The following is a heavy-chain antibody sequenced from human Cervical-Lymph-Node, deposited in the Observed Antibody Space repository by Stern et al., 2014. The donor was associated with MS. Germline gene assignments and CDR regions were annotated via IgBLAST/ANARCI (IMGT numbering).Heavy chain of an antibody. CDR1: GFTFRNYA. CDR3: AKVQGNYVFPAVYEYYYAMDV. V-gene: IGHV3-23*01. D-gene: IGHD4-11*01. CDR2: ISDSGVRT. J-gene: IGHJ6*02. Sequence: EVQLLESGGELVQPGGSLRLSCAASGFTFRNYAMSWVRRAPGKGLEWVSGISDSGVRTHYAASVRGRFTISRDNSKNTLYLQMSFLRVEDRAVYYCAKVQGNYVFPAVYEYYYAMDVWGQGTTVTVSS.